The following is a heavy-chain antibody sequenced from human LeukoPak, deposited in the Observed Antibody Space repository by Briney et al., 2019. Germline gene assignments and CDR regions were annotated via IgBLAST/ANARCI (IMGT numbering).Heavy chain of an antibody. Sequence: GGSLRLSCAASGFTSSSYWMSWVRQAPGKGLEWVANIKQDGSEKYYVDSVKGRFTISRDNAKNSLYLQMNSLRAEDTAVYYCARHSTWAPFDYWGQGTLVTVSS. CDR3: ARHSTWAPFDY. V-gene: IGHV3-7*01. CDR1: GFTSSSYW. CDR2: IKQDGSEK. J-gene: IGHJ4*02. D-gene: IGHD1-26*01.